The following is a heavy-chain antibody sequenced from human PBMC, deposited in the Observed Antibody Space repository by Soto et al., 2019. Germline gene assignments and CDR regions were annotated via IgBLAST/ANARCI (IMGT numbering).Heavy chain of an antibody. Sequence: QVQLVQSGAEVKKPGASVKVSCKASGYTFTSYNMHWVRQAPGQGLEWVGMINPLGFSTTYAQKFRGRVTMTRDTSNSIVYIELTNLRADDTAVYYCARSAGRFGDLYWFDTWCQGTLGTVSS. V-gene: IGHV1-46*01. CDR1: GYTFTSYN. CDR2: INPLGFST. CDR3: ARSAGRFGDLYWFDT. J-gene: IGHJ5*02. D-gene: IGHD3-10*01.